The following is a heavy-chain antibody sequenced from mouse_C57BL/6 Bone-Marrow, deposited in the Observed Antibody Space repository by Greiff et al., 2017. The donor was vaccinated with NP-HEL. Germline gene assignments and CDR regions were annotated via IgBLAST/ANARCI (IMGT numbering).Heavy chain of an antibody. CDR3: ERHVPDWFAY. Sequence: EVQGVESGGDLVKPGGSLKLSCAASGFTFSSYGMSWVRQTPDKRLEWVATISSGGSYTYYPYSVKGRFTISRANAKNTLYLQMSSLRSEDTAIYYCERHVPDWFAYWGQGTLVTVSA. V-gene: IGHV5-6*01. J-gene: IGHJ3*01. CDR1: GFTFSSYG. CDR2: ISSGGSYT.